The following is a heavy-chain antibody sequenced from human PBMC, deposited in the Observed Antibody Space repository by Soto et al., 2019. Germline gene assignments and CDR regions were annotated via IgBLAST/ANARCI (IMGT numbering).Heavy chain of an antibody. CDR3: ARADYIWGSYRNDAFDI. CDR2: INPNSGGT. D-gene: IGHD3-16*02. J-gene: IGHJ3*02. V-gene: IGHV1-2*04. CDR1: GYTFTGYY. Sequence: SVKVSCKASGYTFTGYYMHWVRQAPGQGFEWMGWINPNSGGTNYAQKFQGWVTMTRDTSISTAYMELSRLRSDDTAVYYCARADYIWGSYRNDAFDIWGQGTMVTVSS.